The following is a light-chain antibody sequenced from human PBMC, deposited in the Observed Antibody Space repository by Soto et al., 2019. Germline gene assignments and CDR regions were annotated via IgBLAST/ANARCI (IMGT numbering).Light chain of an antibody. Sequence: EIVLTQSPATLSLSPGERAILSCRASQSVSSYLAWYQQKPGQAPRLLIYDASNRATGIPARFSGSGSGTDFTLTISRLEPEDFAVYCCQQYGSSPRTFGQGTKVDIK. V-gene: IGKV3-11*01. CDR3: QQYGSSPRT. CDR2: DAS. J-gene: IGKJ1*01. CDR1: QSVSSY.